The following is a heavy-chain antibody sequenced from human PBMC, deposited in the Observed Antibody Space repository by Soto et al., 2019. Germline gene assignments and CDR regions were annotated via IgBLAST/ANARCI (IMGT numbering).Heavy chain of an antibody. D-gene: IGHD5-18*01. V-gene: IGHV4-34*01. CDR1: GGSFSGYY. Sequence: PSETLSLTCAVYGGSFSGYYWSWIRQPPGKGLEWIGEINHSGSTNYNPSLKSRVTISVDTSKNQFSLKLSSVTAADTAVYYCARIGMVYSYRYYYYMDVWGKGTTVTVSS. CDR2: INHSGST. J-gene: IGHJ6*03. CDR3: ARIGMVYSYRYYYYMDV.